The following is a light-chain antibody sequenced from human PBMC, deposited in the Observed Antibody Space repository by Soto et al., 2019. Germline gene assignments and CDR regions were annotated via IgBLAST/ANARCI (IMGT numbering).Light chain of an antibody. V-gene: IGKV1-13*02. CDR2: DAS. Sequence: AIQLTQSPSSLSASVGDRVTITCRASQGISSALAWYQQKPGKTPKLLIYDASSLESGVPSRFSGSGSGTEFTLTISSLQPEDFATYYCQQFNSYPFGFGPGTKVDIK. CDR3: QQFNSYPFG. CDR1: QGISSA. J-gene: IGKJ3*01.